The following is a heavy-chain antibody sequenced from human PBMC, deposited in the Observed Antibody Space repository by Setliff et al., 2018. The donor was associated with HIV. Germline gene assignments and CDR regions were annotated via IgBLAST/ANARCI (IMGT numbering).Heavy chain of an antibody. CDR1: GGSISSHY. V-gene: IGHV4-59*11. CDR2: IYYSGST. D-gene: IGHD1-1*01. J-gene: IGHJ5*02. Sequence: SETLSLTCTVSGGSISSHYWTWIRQPPGKGLEWIGYIYYSGSTNYNPSLKSRVPISVDTSKNQFSLKMRSVTAADTAVYYCARAFFRQLEPSDWFDPWGQGTLVTSPQ. CDR3: ARAFFRQLEPSDWFDP.